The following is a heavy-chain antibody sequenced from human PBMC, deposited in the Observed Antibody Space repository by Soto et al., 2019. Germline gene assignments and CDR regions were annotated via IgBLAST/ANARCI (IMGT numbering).Heavy chain of an antibody. J-gene: IGHJ5*02. D-gene: IGHD3-16*01. CDR2: MRDTGRTI. V-gene: IGHV3-11*01. CDR3: AGFKGGKIGDQRWCDP. CDR1: GVDFHGSY. Sequence: GVSLRLSCVASGVDFHGSYMNWFRKDPGKELEWPSYMRDTGRTIQYADSVKGRFVRSRDTSRNALNRQTNDLRADDTAIYYCAGFKGGKIGDQRWCDPWGQETRFTVSS.